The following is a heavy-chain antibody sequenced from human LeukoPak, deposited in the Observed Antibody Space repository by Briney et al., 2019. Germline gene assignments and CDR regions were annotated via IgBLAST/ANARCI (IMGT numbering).Heavy chain of an antibody. CDR1: GFTFSSYS. V-gene: IGHV3-48*01. CDR3: PRDGGPVDREEY. Sequence: PGGSLRLSCAASGFTFSSYSMNWVRQAPGKGLEWVSYISGSSSTRYYADSVRGRFTISRDNAKNSLYLQMNSMRAEDTAVYYCPRDGGPVDREEYWGQRTLVTVSS. J-gene: IGHJ4*02. CDR2: ISGSSSTR. D-gene: IGHD5-12*01.